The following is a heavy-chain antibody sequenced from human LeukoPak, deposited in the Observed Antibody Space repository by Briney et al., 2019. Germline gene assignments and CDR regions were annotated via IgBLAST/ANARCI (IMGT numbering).Heavy chain of an antibody. CDR1: GDSVSSNGAA. V-gene: IGHV6-1*01. Sequence: SQTLSLTCAISGDSVSSNGAAWNWIRQSPSRGLEWLGRTYYRSKWYNDYAVSVKSRITINPDTSKTQFSLQLNSVTPEDTAVYYCARAIDDSSGDAFDIWGQGTMVTVSS. CDR3: ARAIDDSSGDAFDI. D-gene: IGHD3-22*01. J-gene: IGHJ3*02. CDR2: TYYRSKWYN.